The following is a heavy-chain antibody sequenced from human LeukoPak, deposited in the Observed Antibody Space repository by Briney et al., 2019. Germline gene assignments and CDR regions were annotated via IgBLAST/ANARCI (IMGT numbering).Heavy chain of an antibody. V-gene: IGHV1-46*01. CDR2: INPSGGST. CDR3: ARADCSGGSCYSGDAFDI. D-gene: IGHD2-15*01. J-gene: IGHJ3*02. CDR1: GYTFTSYY. Sequence: GASVKVSCKASGYTFTSYYMHWVRQAPGQGLEWMGIINPSGGSTSYAQKFQGRVTMTRDMSTSTVYMELSSLRSEDTAVYYCARADCSGGSCYSGDAFDIWGQGTMVTVSS.